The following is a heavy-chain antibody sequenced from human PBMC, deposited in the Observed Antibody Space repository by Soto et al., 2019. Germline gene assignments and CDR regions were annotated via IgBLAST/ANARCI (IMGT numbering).Heavy chain of an antibody. CDR2: IIPILGIA. CDR1: GGTFSRYT. J-gene: IGHJ4*02. CDR3: ARDRPMVRGVISDY. V-gene: IGHV1-69*04. Sequence: SVKGSCKASGGTFSRYTISWVRQAPGQGLEWMGRIIPILGIANYAQKFQGRVTITADKSTSTAYMELSSLRSEDTAVYYCARDRPMVRGVISDYWGQGTLVTSPQ. D-gene: IGHD3-10*01.